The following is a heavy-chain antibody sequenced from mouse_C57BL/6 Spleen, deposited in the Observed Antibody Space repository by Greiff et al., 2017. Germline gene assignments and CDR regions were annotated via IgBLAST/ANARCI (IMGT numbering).Heavy chain of an antibody. J-gene: IGHJ2*01. D-gene: IGHD3-2*02. CDR1: GFTFSDYY. CDR2: INYDGSST. Sequence: EVKLVESEGGLVQPGSSMKLSCTASGFTFSDYYMAWVRQVPEKGLEWVANINYDGSSTYYLDSLKSRFIISRDNAKNILYLQMSSLKYEDTATYYCARDQGSPYYFDYWGQGTTLTVSS. V-gene: IGHV5-16*01. CDR3: ARDQGSPYYFDY.